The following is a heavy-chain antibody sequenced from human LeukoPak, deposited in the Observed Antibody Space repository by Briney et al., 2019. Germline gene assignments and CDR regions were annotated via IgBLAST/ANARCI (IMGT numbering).Heavy chain of an antibody. J-gene: IGHJ4*02. V-gene: IGHV4-34*01. D-gene: IGHD3-3*01. CDR1: GGSFSGYY. Sequence: SETLSLTCAVYGGSFSGYYWSWIRQPPGKGLEWIGEINHSGSTNYNPSLKSRVTISADTSKNQFSLKLSSVTAADTAVYYCARHSRSLTIFGVVIDYWGQGTLVTVSS. CDR3: ARHSRSLTIFGVVIDY. CDR2: INHSGST.